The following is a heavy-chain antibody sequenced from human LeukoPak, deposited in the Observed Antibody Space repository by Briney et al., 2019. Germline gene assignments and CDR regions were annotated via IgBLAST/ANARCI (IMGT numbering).Heavy chain of an antibody. Sequence: GGSLRLSCAASGFTFSSYSMNWVRRAPGKGLEWVSSISSSSSYIYYADSVKGRFTISRDNAKNSLYLQMNSLRAEDTAVYYCARDPPYYYDSSGYHKYFQHWGQGTLVTVSS. CDR2: ISSSSSYI. CDR1: GFTFSSYS. CDR3: ARDPPYYYDSSGYHKYFQH. D-gene: IGHD3-22*01. J-gene: IGHJ1*01. V-gene: IGHV3-21*01.